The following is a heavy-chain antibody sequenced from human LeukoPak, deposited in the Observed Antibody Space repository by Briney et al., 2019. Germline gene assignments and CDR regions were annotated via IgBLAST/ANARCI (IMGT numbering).Heavy chain of an antibody. J-gene: IGHJ4*02. CDR2: IIPIFGTA. CDR1: GGTFSSYA. V-gene: IGHV1-69*13. CDR3: ARGGYSGYDSWSCSGGSCYSADY. Sequence: SVKVSCKASGGTFSSYAISWVRQAPGRGLEWMGGIIPIFGTANYAQKFQGRVTITADESTSTAYMELSSLRSEDTAVYYCARGGYSGYDSWSCSGGSCYSADYWGQGTLVTVSS. D-gene: IGHD2-15*01.